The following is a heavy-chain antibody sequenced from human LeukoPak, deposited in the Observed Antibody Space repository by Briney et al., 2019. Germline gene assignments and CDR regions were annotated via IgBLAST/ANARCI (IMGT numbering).Heavy chain of an antibody. CDR3: AKDRPDGFGRIMTSPPSY. Sequence: PGGSLRLSCAASGFTFSSYGMHWVRQAPGKGLEWVAVISYDGSNKYYADSVKGRFTISRDNSKNTLYPQMNSLRAEDTAVYYCAKDRPDGFGRIMTSPPSYWGQGTLVTVSS. D-gene: IGHD3-16*01. CDR1: GFTFSSYG. J-gene: IGHJ4*02. V-gene: IGHV3-30*18. CDR2: ISYDGSNK.